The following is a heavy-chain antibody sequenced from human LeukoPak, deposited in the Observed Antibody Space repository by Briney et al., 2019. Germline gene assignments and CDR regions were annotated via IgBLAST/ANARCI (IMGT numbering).Heavy chain of an antibody. CDR2: ISSSSSYI. CDR1: GFTFSSYA. V-gene: IGHV3-21*01. CDR3: ARAVTASLSNAFDI. J-gene: IGHJ3*02. D-gene: IGHD2-21*02. Sequence: TGGSLRLSCAASGFTFSSYAMNWVRQAPGKGLEWVSSISSSSSYIYYADSVKGRFTISRGNTKNSLYLQMNSLRAEDTAVFYCARAVTASLSNAFDIWGQGTKVTVSS.